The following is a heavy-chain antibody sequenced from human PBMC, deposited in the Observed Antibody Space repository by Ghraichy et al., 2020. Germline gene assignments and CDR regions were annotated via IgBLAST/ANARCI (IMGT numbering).Heavy chain of an antibody. CDR3: ASGLVAELGAVAEY. CDR2: IFYTGIT. CDR1: GDSIYPYY. J-gene: IGHJ4*02. D-gene: IGHD1-26*01. V-gene: IGHV4-59*01. Sequence: SETLSLTCSVSGDSIYPYYWSWVRQPLGKGLEWLGYIFYTGITTYNPSLKSRVTMSVDTSKNQISLQLTSVTAADTAVYYCASGLVAELGAVAEYWVQGTLLTVSS.